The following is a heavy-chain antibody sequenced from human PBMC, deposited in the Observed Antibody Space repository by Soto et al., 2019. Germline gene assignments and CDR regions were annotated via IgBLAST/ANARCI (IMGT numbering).Heavy chain of an antibody. V-gene: IGHV3-11*01. CDR1: GFTFSDHY. J-gene: IGHJ4*02. D-gene: IGHD6-25*01. Sequence: GSLRLSCAASGFTFSDHYMTWIRRAPGKGPEWLSYISGGGDIISYADSVKGRFIISRDNAKRSLYLQMNSLTVEDTAVYYCSRDPRLADYWGQGTLVTVSS. CDR2: ISGGGDII. CDR3: SRDPRLADY.